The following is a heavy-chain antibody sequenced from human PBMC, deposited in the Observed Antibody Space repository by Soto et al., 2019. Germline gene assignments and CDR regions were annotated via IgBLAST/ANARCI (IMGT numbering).Heavy chain of an antibody. V-gene: IGHV4-34*01. J-gene: IGHJ6*02. D-gene: IGHD3-22*01. CDR1: GGSFSAYY. CDR3: ARTDRAIFYGMDV. Sequence: QVQLQQWGAGLLKPSETLSLTCAVYGGSFSAYYWSWIRQPPGKGLECIGEIDHSGSTNYNPSLESRVTISVDTSKNQFSLKVSSVTAADTAVYHCARTDRAIFYGMDVWGQGTTVTVSS. CDR2: IDHSGST.